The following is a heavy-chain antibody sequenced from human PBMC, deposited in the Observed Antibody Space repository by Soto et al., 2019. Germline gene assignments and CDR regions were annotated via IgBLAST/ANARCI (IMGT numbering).Heavy chain of an antibody. CDR2: ISAYNGDT. CDR3: ATRVQYFDY. Sequence: ASVKVSCKASGYTFTNFGVSWVRQAPGQGLEWMGWISAYNGDTNCAQHLQGRVAMTTDSSTSTAYMELRSLRSDDTAVYYCATRVQYFDYWGQGTLVTVPQ. D-gene: IGHD3-10*01. CDR1: GYTFTNFG. V-gene: IGHV1-18*01. J-gene: IGHJ4*02.